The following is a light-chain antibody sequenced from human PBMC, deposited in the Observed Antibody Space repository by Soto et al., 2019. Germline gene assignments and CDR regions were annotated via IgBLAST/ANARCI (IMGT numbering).Light chain of an antibody. CDR1: QNIGSF. J-gene: IGKJ1*01. CDR2: AAS. V-gene: IGKV1-39*01. CDR3: QQSYSTTWT. Sequence: DIQMTQSPSSLSASVGDRVTITCRASQNIGSFLHWYQQKPGKAPKLLIYAASSLQTGVPSRISGSESGTDFTLTISSLQPEYFATYYCQQSYSTTWTFGQGTKVEIK.